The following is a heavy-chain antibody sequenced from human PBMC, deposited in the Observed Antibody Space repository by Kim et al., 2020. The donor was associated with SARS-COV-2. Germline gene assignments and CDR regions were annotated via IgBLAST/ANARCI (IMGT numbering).Heavy chain of an antibody. J-gene: IGHJ5*02. V-gene: IGHV1-3*01. CDR1: GYTFSSYL. Sequence: ASVKVSCKASGYTFSSYLIHWVRQAPGQRLEWMGWINAGNGNTKYSQKFQGRVTITRDTSARTAYMDLSSLRSEDTAVYYCAGDGAAYRNWFDPWGQGTLLTVSS. CDR2: INAGNGNT. CDR3: AGDGAAYRNWFDP. D-gene: IGHD2-15*01.